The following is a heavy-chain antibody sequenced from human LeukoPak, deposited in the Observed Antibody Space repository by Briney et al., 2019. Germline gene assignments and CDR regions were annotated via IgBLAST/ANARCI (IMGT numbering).Heavy chain of an antibody. J-gene: IGHJ4*02. Sequence: SETLSLTCAVSGGSISSGGYSWGWIRQPPGKGLEWIGYIYHSGSIYYNPSLKSRVTISVDRSKNQFSLKLSSVTAADTAVYYCARGRDGYNYNEYYFDYWGQGTLVTVSS. CDR1: GGSISSGGYS. D-gene: IGHD5-24*01. CDR3: ARGRDGYNYNEYYFDY. V-gene: IGHV4-30-2*01. CDR2: IYHSGSI.